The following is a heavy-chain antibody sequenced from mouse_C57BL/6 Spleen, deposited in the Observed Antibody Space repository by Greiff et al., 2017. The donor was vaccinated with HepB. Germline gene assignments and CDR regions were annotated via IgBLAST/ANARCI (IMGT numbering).Heavy chain of an antibody. CDR2: IYPGNSDT. Sequence: EVKLMESGTVLARPGASVKMSCKTSGYTFTSYWMHWVKQRPGQGLEWIGAIYPGNSDTSYNQKFKGKAKLTAVTSASTAYMELSSLTNEDSAVYYCTRSYYSNYDYAMDYWGQGTSVTVSS. CDR3: TRSYYSNYDYAMDY. V-gene: IGHV1-5*01. J-gene: IGHJ4*01. D-gene: IGHD2-5*01. CDR1: GYTFTSYW.